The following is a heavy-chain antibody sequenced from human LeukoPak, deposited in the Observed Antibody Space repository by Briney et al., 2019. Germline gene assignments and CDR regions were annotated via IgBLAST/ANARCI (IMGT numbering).Heavy chain of an antibody. D-gene: IGHD2-15*01. CDR3: AKGGGSIGRSYYFDY. V-gene: IGHV3-13*01. Sequence: GGSLRLSCAASGFTFRSYDMHWVRQATGKGLEWVSGIGTAGEIYYPGSVKGRFTISRENAKNSLYLQMNSLRAGDTAVYYCAKGGGSIGRSYYFDYWGQGTLVTVSS. J-gene: IGHJ4*02. CDR2: IGTAGEI. CDR1: GFTFRSYD.